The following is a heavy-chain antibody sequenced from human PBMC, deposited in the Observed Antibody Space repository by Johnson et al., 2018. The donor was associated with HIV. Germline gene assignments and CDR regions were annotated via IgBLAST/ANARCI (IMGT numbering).Heavy chain of an antibody. CDR2: VRHDGSEK. Sequence: QVQLVESGGGVVQPGGCLRLSCTTSGFTFGNYGMHWVRQAPGRGLEWVAIVRHDGSEKYYVDSVKGRFTISRDNSKNSLYLQMGSLTVEDMGVYYCAIPYYFDSGVYHWGRGTMVTVSS. J-gene: IGHJ3*01. V-gene: IGHV3-30*02. CDR1: GFTFGNYG. CDR3: AIPYYFDSGVYH. D-gene: IGHD3-22*01.